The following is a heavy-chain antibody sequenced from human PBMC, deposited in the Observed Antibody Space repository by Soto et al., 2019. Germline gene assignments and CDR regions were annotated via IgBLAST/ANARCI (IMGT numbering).Heavy chain of an antibody. J-gene: IGHJ3*02. Sequence: QVQLVESGGGVVQPGRSLRLSCAASGFIFSSYGMNWVRQAPGKGLEWVAVMSFDGSIKYYADSVKGRFTISRDNSKNTVYLQMNSLRAEDTAVYYCATIAVPPAFDIWGQGTMVTVSS. V-gene: IGHV3-30*03. D-gene: IGHD6-19*01. CDR2: MSFDGSIK. CDR1: GFIFSSYG. CDR3: ATIAVPPAFDI.